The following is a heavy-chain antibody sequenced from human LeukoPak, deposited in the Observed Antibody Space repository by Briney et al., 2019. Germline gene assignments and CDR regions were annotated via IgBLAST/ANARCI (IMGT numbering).Heavy chain of an antibody. V-gene: IGHV3-30*02. CDR3: TEDIPGTPFNY. J-gene: IGHJ4*02. Sequence: PGGSLRLSCAAAGFTFSTYGMHWVRQAPGKGLEWIAFIQYDGSEKYYADSAKGRFTISRDNSKSTLYLQMNSLRGEDTAVYYCTEDIPGTPFNYWGQGTLVTVSS. CDR2: IQYDGSEK. D-gene: IGHD1-20*01. CDR1: GFTFSTYG.